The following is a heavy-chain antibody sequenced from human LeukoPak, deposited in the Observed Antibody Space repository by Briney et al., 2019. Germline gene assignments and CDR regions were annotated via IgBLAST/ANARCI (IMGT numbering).Heavy chain of an antibody. Sequence: SETLSLTCAVYGGSFSGYYWSWIRQPPGKGLEWIGEINHSGSTNYNPSLKSRVTISVDTSKNQFSLKLSSVTAADTAVYYCARWIRYAFDIWGQGTMVTVSS. D-gene: IGHD2-2*03. V-gene: IGHV4-34*01. CDR3: ARWIRYAFDI. CDR2: INHSGST. J-gene: IGHJ3*02. CDR1: GGSFSGYY.